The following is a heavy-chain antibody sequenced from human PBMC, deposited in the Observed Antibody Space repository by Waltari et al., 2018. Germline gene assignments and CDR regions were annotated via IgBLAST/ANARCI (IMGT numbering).Heavy chain of an antibody. CDR3: ARVGPSSHYAYWFDP. V-gene: IGHV3-53*02. D-gene: IGHD3-16*01. CDR2: IYADEST. J-gene: IGHJ5*02. Sequence: EVQLVETGGGLIQPGGSLRLSCAASGFTVSTTYISWVRLAPGKGLEWVSLIYADESTYYADSVKGRFTISRDNSKNTVYLQMNILRAADTAVYYCARVGPSSHYAYWFDPWGQGTLVTVSS. CDR1: GFTVSTTY.